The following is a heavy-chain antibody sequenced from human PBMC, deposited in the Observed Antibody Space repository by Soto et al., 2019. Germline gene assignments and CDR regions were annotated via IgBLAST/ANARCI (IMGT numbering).Heavy chain of an antibody. V-gene: IGHV3-30-3*01. CDR1: EFTFSSYA. D-gene: IGHD2-15*01. CDR2: ISFDGSNE. Sequence: QLVESGGRGVQPGRSLRLSCAASEFTFSSYAMHWVRQAPGRGLEWVALISFDGSNEYYADSVKGRFIISRDNSKNMVYLQMNSLRPDDTASYYCARPIPRWSYHYGMDVWGQGTTVTGSS. J-gene: IGHJ6*02. CDR3: ARPIPRWSYHYGMDV.